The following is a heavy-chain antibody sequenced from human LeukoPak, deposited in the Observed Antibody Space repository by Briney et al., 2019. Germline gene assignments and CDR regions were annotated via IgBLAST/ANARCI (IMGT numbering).Heavy chain of an antibody. V-gene: IGHV3-7*01. CDR2: INPDGSGT. Sequence: GGSLRLSCAASGFSFSPYWMSWVRQGPGKGLDWVASINPDGSGTSYVDSVKGRFTISRDNAQNSLYLQMNSLSAEDTAVYYCARIFGGVTTFDYWGQGTLVTVSS. J-gene: IGHJ4*02. CDR3: ARIFGGVTTFDY. D-gene: IGHD4-17*01. CDR1: GFSFSPYW.